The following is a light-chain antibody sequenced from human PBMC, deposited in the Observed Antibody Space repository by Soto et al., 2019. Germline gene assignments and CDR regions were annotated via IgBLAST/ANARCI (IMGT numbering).Light chain of an antibody. V-gene: IGKV1-39*01. J-gene: IGKJ4*01. CDR1: QSISTY. Sequence: DIQLTQSPSSLSASVGDRVTITCRVSQSISTYLDWYQQKPGKAPKLLIYAASTLQSGVPSRFSGSGSGTHFTLTISSLQPEDFATYYCQQSFSSPPAFGGGTKVEIK. CDR2: AAS. CDR3: QQSFSSPPA.